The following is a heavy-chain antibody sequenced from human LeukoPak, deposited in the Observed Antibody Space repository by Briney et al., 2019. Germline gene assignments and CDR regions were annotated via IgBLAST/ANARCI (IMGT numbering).Heavy chain of an antibody. Sequence: GESLKISCKGSGYSFTSYGIGWVRQMPGKGLEWMGIIFPGDSNTRYSPSFQGQVTISADKSISTAYLQWSSLEASDTAMYYCARQTPGNEDFDYWGHGTLVIVSS. J-gene: IGHJ4*01. V-gene: IGHV5-51*01. CDR3: ARQTPGNEDFDY. D-gene: IGHD1-1*01. CDR1: GYSFTSYG. CDR2: IFPGDSNT.